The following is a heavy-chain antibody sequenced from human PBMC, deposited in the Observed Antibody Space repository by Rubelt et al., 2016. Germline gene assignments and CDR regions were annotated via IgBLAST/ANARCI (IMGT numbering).Heavy chain of an antibody. CDR1: A. V-gene: IGHV3-30*04. J-gene: IGHJ6*02. CDR3: ARDVPIAARLYYYYGMDV. D-gene: IGHD6-6*01. Sequence: AMHWVRQAPGKGLEWVAVISYDGSNKYYADSVKGRFTISRDNSKNTLYLQMNSLRAEDTAVYYCARDVPIAARLYYYYGMDVWGQGTTVTVSS. CDR2: ISYDGSNK.